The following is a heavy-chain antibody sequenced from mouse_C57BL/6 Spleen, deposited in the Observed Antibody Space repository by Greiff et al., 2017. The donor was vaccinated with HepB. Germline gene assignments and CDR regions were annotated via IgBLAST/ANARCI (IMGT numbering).Heavy chain of an antibody. J-gene: IGHJ2*01. CDR3: TRSGNYHYFDY. CDR1: GYTFTDYE. D-gene: IGHD2-1*01. V-gene: IGHV1-15*01. CDR2: IDPETGGT. Sequence: VKLMESGAELVRPGASVTLSCKASGYTFTDYEMHWVKQTPVHGLEWIGAIDPETGGTAYNQKFKGKAILTADKSSSTAYMELRSLTSEDSAVYYCTRSGNYHYFDYWGQGTTLTVSS.